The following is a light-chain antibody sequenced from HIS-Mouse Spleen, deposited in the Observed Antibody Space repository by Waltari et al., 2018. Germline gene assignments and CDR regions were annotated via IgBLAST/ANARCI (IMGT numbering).Light chain of an antibody. J-gene: IGLJ2*01. CDR1: ALPKKY. V-gene: IGLV3-10*01. CDR2: EDS. Sequence: SYELTQPPSVSVSPGQTARITCPGEALPKKYAYWYQQKSGQAPVLVIDEDSKRPSGIPERFSGSSSGTMATLTISGAQVEDEADYYCYSTDSSGNHRVFGGGTKLTVL. CDR3: YSTDSSGNHRV.